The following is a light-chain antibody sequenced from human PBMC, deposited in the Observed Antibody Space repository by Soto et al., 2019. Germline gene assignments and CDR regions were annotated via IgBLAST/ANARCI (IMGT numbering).Light chain of an antibody. CDR3: AARDDSLSGHWV. J-gene: IGLJ3*02. V-gene: IGLV1-47*01. Sequence: QLVLTQPPSASGTPGQRVTISCSGSSSNIGSEYVVWYQHLPGTAPKLLIYRNNQRPSGVPDRFAGSKSGTSASLAISGLRSEDEADYYCAARDDSLSGHWVFGGGTKVTVL. CDR2: RNN. CDR1: SSNIGSEY.